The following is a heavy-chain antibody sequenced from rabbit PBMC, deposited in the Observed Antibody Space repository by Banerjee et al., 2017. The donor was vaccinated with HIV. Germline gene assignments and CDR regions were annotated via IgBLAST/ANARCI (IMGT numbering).Heavy chain of an antibody. V-gene: IGHV1S45*01. CDR1: GFTLSSYH. CDR3: ARDPGSYGDS. D-gene: IGHD2-1*01. Sequence: QEQLEESGGGLVQPEGSLTLTCTASGFTLSSYHICWVRQAPGKGLEWIACIYAGSSGSTYYASWAKGRFTISKTSSTTVTLQMTSLTVADTATYFCARDPGSYGDSWGQGTLVTVS. CDR2: IYAGSSGST. J-gene: IGHJ3*01.